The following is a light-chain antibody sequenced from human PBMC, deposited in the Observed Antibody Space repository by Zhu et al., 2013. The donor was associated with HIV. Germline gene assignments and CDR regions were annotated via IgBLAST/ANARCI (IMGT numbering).Light chain of an antibody. CDR3: GTWDSSLSAVV. J-gene: IGLJ2*01. V-gene: IGLV1-51*01. CDR1: SSNIGSNIGNNH. Sequence: QSVLTQPPSVSAAPGQKVTISCSGSSSNIGSNIGNNHVSWYQQLPGTAPKLLIYDNNKRPSGIPDRFSGSKSGTSATLGITGLQTGDEADYYCGTWDSSLSAVVFGGGTKVTVL. CDR2: DNN.